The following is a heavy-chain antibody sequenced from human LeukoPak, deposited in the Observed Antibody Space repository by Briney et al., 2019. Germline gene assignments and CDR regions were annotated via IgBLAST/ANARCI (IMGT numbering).Heavy chain of an antibody. Sequence: PSETLSLTCTVSGGSISSYYWSWIRQPAGKGLEWIGRIYTSGSTNYNPSLKSRVTISVDKSKNQFSLKLSSVPAADTAVYYCARVPYYDFWSGYYPQYYFDYWGQGTLVTVSS. CDR3: ARVPYYDFWSGYYPQYYFDY. V-gene: IGHV4-4*07. J-gene: IGHJ4*02. CDR2: IYTSGST. CDR1: GGSISSYY. D-gene: IGHD3-3*01.